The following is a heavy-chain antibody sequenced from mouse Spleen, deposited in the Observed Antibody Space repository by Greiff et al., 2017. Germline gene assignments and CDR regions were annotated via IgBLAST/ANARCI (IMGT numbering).Heavy chain of an antibody. CDR1: GFAFSSYD. V-gene: IGHV5-9*02. J-gene: IGHJ2*01. Sequence: EVQLVESGGGLVKPGGSLKLSCAASGFAFSSYDMSWVRQTPEKRLEWVATISSGGSYTYYPDSVKGRFTISRDNARNTLYLQMSSLRSEDTALYYCARRKDGNYLFDYWGQGTTLTVSS. D-gene: IGHD2-1*01. CDR2: ISSGGSYT. CDR3: ARRKDGNYLFDY.